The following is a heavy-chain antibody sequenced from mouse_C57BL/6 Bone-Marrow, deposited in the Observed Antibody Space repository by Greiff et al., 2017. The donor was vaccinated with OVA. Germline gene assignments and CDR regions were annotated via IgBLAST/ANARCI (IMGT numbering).Heavy chain of an antibody. D-gene: IGHD2-1*01. CDR1: GYTFTDYE. J-gene: IGHJ3*01. V-gene: IGHV1-15*01. CDR3: TIYYGNYVAWFAY. Sequence: LVESGAELVRPGASVTLSCKASGYTFTDYEMHWVKQTPVHGLEWIGAIDPETGGTAYNQKFKGKAILTADKSSSTAYMELRSLTSEDSAVYYCTIYYGNYVAWFAYWGQGTLVTVSA. CDR2: IDPETGGT.